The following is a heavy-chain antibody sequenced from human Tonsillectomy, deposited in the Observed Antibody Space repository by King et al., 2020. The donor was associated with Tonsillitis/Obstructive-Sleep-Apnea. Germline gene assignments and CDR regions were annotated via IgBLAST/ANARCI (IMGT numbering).Heavy chain of an antibody. J-gene: IGHJ4*02. CDR1: GYIFTNYA. Sequence: VQLVESGSELKKPGASVKVSCKASGYIFTNYAMTWVRQAPGQGLEWMGWINTNTGNPTYAQGFTGRFVFSLDTSVSTAYLQISSLKAEDTAVYYCARDHCGGGSCSDYWDQGTLVTVSS. CDR3: ARDHCGGGSCSDY. CDR2: INTNTGNP. V-gene: IGHV7-4-1*02. D-gene: IGHD2-15*01.